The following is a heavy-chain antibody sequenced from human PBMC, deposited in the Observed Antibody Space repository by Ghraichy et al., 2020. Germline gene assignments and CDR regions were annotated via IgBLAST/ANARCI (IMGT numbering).Heavy chain of an antibody. CDR1: GGSISSYY. J-gene: IGHJ4*02. CDR2: IYYSGST. Sequence: SQTLSLTCTVSGGSISSYYWSWIRQPPGKGLEWIGYIYYSGSTNYNPSLKSRVTISVDTSKNQFSLKLSSVTAADTAVYYCARDRGGVGARGATFDYWGQGTLVTVSS. CDR3: ARDRGGVGARGATFDY. D-gene: IGHD1-26*01. V-gene: IGHV4-59*01.